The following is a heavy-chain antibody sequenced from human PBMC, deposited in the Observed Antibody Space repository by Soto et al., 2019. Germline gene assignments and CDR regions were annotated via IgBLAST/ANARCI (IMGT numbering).Heavy chain of an antibody. CDR2: ISYDGSNK. Sequence: QVQLVESGGGVVQPGRSLRLSCAASGFTFSSYGMHWVRQAPGKGLEWVAVISYDGSNKYYADSVKGRFTISRDNSKNTLYLQMNSLRAEDTTVYYCAKDLRSSSSGNWFDPWGQGTLVTVSS. CDR1: GFTFSSYG. J-gene: IGHJ5*02. CDR3: AKDLRSSSSGNWFDP. V-gene: IGHV3-30*18. D-gene: IGHD6-6*01.